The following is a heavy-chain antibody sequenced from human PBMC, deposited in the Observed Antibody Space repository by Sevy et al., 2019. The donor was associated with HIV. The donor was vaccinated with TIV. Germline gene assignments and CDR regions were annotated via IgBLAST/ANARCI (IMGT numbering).Heavy chain of an antibody. CDR1: GYTFTGYY. J-gene: IGHJ5*02. CDR2: INPNSGGT. D-gene: IGHD2-2*01. Sequence: ASVKVSCKASGYTFTGYYIHWVRQAPGQGLEWMGWINPNSGGTNSAQKFQGRVTMTRETSISTAYMELSRLRSDDTAVYYCARDPTGAAAAMSWFDPWGQGTLVTVSS. V-gene: IGHV1-2*02. CDR3: ARDPTGAAAAMSWFDP.